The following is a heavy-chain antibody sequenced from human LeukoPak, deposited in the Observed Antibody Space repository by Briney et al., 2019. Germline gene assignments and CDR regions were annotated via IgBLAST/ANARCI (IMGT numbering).Heavy chain of an antibody. Sequence: ASVKVSCKVSGYTLTELSMHWVRQAPGKGLEWMGGFDPEDGETIYAQKLQGRVTMTTDTSTSTAYMELRSLRSDDTAVYYCARDLPVPYCSSTSCPLGYWGQGTLVTVSS. J-gene: IGHJ4*02. CDR1: GYTLTELS. CDR3: ARDLPVPYCSSTSCPLGY. CDR2: FDPEDGET. V-gene: IGHV1-24*01. D-gene: IGHD2-2*01.